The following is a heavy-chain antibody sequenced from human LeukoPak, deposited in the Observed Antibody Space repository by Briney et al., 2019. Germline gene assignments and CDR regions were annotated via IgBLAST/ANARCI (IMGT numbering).Heavy chain of an antibody. CDR2: IKEDGSVK. J-gene: IGHJ4*02. Sequence: GGSLRLSCAASGFTFSSHWMGWVRQAPGKGLEWVANIKEDGSVKYYVDSVKGRFTISRDNAKNSLYLQMNSLRAEDTAVYYCARDPNLDYWGQGTLVTVSS. CDR3: ARDPNLDY. V-gene: IGHV3-7*01. CDR1: GFTFSSHW.